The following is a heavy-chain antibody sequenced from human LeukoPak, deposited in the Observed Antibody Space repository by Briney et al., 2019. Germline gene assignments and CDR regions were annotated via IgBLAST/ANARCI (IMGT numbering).Heavy chain of an antibody. CDR1: GFTFSSYG. V-gene: IGHV3-30*02. CDR2: IRYDGSNK. D-gene: IGHD4-11*01. Sequence: GGSLRLSCAASGFTFSSYGMHWVRQAPGKGLEWVAFIRYDGSNKYYADSVKGRFTISRDNAKNSLYLQMNSLRAEDTALYYCARDHYRAVTASDYWGQGTLVTVSS. J-gene: IGHJ4*02. CDR3: ARDHYRAVTASDY.